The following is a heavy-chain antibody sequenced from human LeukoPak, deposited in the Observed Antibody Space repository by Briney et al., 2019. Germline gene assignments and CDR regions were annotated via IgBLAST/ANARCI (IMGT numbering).Heavy chain of an antibody. J-gene: IGHJ1*01. Sequence: GRSLRLSCAASGFTFSSYGMHWARQAPGKGLEWVAVISYDGSNKYYADSVKGRFTISRDNSKNTLYLQMNSLRAEDTAVYYCAKQEVYYDSSGYYYRHFQHWGQGTLVTVSS. CDR2: ISYDGSNK. V-gene: IGHV3-30*18. CDR3: AKQEVYYDSSGYYYRHFQH. D-gene: IGHD3-22*01. CDR1: GFTFSSYG.